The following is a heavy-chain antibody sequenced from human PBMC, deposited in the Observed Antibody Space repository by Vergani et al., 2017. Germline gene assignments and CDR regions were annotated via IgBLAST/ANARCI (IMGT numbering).Heavy chain of an antibody. D-gene: IGHD3-16*02. Sequence: QVQLVESGGGVVQSGGSLRLTCATSGFTFSRVAMHWVRQAPGKGLEWVAFIYYDESHEFYADSVKGRFTISRDNSKNMLFLQMNNLRTEDTAMYYCAKQYFVSGNYRFDYWGRETLFTVSS. CDR3: AKQYFVSGNYRFDY. CDR1: GFTFSRVA. J-gene: IGHJ4*02. CDR2: IYYDESHE. V-gene: IGHV3-30*02.